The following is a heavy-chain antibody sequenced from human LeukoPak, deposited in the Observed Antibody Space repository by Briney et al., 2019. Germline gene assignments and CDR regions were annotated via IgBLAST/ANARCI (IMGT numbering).Heavy chain of an antibody. CDR1: GFTFSSYN. Sequence: GGSLRLSCAASGFTFSSYNMNWVRQAPGKGLEWVSSITSSSNYIYYADSVKGRFTISRDNAKNPLYLQMNSLRAEDTTVYCCARDCWDYGSGSYCGIDYWGQGTLVTVSS. CDR2: ITSSSNYI. J-gene: IGHJ4*02. CDR3: ARDCWDYGSGSYCGIDY. D-gene: IGHD3-10*01. V-gene: IGHV3-21*03.